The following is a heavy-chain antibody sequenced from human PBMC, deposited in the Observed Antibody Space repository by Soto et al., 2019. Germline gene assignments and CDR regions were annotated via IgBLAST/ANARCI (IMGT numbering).Heavy chain of an antibody. J-gene: IGHJ4*02. CDR2: ISGSGGST. CDR1: GFTVSSYA. CDR3: AKRPSGRYCDWLLSQSDY. V-gene: IGHV3-23*01. D-gene: IGHD3-9*01. Sequence: EVQLLESGGGLVQPGGSLRLSCAASGFTVSSYAMSWVRQAPGKGLEWVSAISGSGGSTYYADSVKGRFTISRDNSKNTLYLQMNSLRAEDTAVYYCAKRPSGRYCDWLLSQSDYWGQGTLVTFAS.